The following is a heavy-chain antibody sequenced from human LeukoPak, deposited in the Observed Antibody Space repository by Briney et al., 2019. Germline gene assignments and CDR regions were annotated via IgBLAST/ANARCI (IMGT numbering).Heavy chain of an antibody. D-gene: IGHD4-23*01. CDR2: IKSNGGKA. J-gene: IGHJ4*02. CDR1: GFIFSDYA. CDR3: ASDYGGNSASYFDY. Sequence: PGGSLRLSCAASGFIFSDYAIHWVRQAPGKGLEYVSSIKSNGGKAFYAESVKGRFSISRDNSKNTLNLQMGSLRAEDMAVYYCASDYGGNSASYFDYWGQGTLVTVSS. V-gene: IGHV3-64*02.